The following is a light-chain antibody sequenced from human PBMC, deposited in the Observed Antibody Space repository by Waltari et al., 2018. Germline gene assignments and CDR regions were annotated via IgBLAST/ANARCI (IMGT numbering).Light chain of an antibody. CDR1: KLGSKY. J-gene: IGLJ1*01. V-gene: IGLV3-1*01. CDR3: QAWDSSAFV. Sequence: SYEVTQPPSVSVSPRQRATITCSGEKLGSKYVSWYQQKSGQSPVLVIDRDDKRPSGIPERFSGSNSGNTATLTSSGTQPMDEADYYCQAWDSSAFVFGAGTKVTVL. CDR2: RDD.